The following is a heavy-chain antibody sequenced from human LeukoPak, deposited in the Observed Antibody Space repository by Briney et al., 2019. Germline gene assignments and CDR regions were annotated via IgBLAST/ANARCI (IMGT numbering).Heavy chain of an antibody. CDR3: AKSNNDFWTARNY. CDR1: GFTFSSHA. Sequence: PGGSLRLSCAASGFTFSSHAMNWVRQAPGKGLEWVSGISRSGGGTYYADSVKGRFTISRDISKNTLYLQMDNLRAEDTAVYYCAKSNNDFWTARNYWGQGTLVTVSS. V-gene: IGHV3-23*01. CDR2: ISRSGGGT. D-gene: IGHD3-3*01. J-gene: IGHJ4*02.